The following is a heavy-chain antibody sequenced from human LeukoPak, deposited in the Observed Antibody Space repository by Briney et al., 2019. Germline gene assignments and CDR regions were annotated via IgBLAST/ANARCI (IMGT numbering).Heavy chain of an antibody. CDR2: ISIIGSTI. J-gene: IGHJ4*02. V-gene: IGHV3-48*03. Sequence: GRSLRLSSGASRFTSSHYEMNWVRQAPGKGLWRVSYISIIGSTIHYAHSVQGRFTISRDNAKNSLYLHNNSLRAEDTAIYYCARVRWIEFSQYVEFWGQGTLVSVPS. CDR3: ARVRWIEFSQYVEF. CDR1: RFTSSHYE. D-gene: IGHD5-12*01.